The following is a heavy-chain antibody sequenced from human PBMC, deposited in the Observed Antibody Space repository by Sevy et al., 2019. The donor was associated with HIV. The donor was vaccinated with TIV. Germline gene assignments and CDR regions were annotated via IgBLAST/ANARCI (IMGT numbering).Heavy chain of an antibody. Sequence: SETLSLTCAVSGVSFSDYYWAWIRQPPGKGLEWIGEVSQSGSANYNPSLRSRVIMSLDTSNNLFSLKLTSVTAADTAVYYCARGPLFSPEYCSGGTCPTIDYWSQGTLVTVSS. CDR1: GVSFSDYY. CDR3: ARGPLFSPEYCSGGTCPTIDY. CDR2: VSQSGSA. J-gene: IGHJ4*02. V-gene: IGHV4-34*01. D-gene: IGHD2-15*01.